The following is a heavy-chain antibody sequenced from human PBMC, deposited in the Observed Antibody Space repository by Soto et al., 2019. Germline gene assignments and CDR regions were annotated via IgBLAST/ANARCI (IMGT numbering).Heavy chain of an antibody. CDR2: IYHSGST. D-gene: IGHD3-10*01. CDR3: ARGSLSGSATYYFDY. CDR1: GGSISSSNW. V-gene: IGHV4-4*02. J-gene: IGHJ4*02. Sequence: QVQLQESGPGLVKPSGTLSLTCAVSGGSISSSNWWSWVRHPPGKGLEWIGEIYHSGSTNYNPSLKSRVTISVDKSKNQLSLKLSSVTAADTAVYYCARGSLSGSATYYFDYWGQGTLVTVSS.